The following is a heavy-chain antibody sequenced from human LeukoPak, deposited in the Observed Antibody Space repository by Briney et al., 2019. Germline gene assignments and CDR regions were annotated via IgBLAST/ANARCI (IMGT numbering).Heavy chain of an antibody. J-gene: IGHJ4*02. CDR2: IYYRGTT. V-gene: IGHV4-59*01. CDR3: VSSSPRYCTSGTCYSSRGFDY. D-gene: IGHD2-15*01. CDR1: GDPISTYY. Sequence: PSETLSLTCTVSGDPISTYYWSWIRQSPGKGLEWIAYIYYRGTTNYNPSLKSRVTISADTSKTQFSLILSSVTAADTAVYYCVSSSPRYCTSGTCYSSRGFDYWGQGALVTVSS.